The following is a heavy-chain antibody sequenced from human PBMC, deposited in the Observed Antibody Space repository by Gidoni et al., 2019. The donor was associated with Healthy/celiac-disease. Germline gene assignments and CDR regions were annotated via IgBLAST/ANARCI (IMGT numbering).Heavy chain of an antibody. J-gene: IGHJ4*02. CDR3: SRGYSYGYFDY. Sequence: NTNYAQKLQGRVTMTTDTSTSTAYMELRSLRSDDTAVYYCSRGYSYGYFDYWGQGTLVTVSS. CDR2: NT. V-gene: IGHV1-18*01. D-gene: IGHD5-18*01.